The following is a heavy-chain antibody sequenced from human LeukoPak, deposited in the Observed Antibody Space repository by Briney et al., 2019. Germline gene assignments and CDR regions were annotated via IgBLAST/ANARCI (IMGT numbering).Heavy chain of an antibody. CDR3: AELGITMIGGV. D-gene: IGHD3-10*02. J-gene: IGHJ6*04. Sequence: GGSLRLSCAASGFTFSDYYMSWIRQAPGKGLEWVSYISSGSTIYYADSVKGRFTISRDNAKNSLYLQMNSLRAEDTAVYYCAELGITMIGGVWGKGTTVTISS. V-gene: IGHV3-11*04. CDR1: GFTFSDYY. CDR2: ISSGSTI.